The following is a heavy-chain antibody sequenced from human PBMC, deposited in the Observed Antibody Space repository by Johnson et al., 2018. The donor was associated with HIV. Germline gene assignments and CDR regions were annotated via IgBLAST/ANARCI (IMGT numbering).Heavy chain of an antibody. J-gene: IGHJ3*02. CDR3: ARDLDSSSSEDAFDI. Sequence: VQLVESGGGVVQPGRSLRLSCAASGFTFSSYGMHWVRQAPGKGLEWVSGINWNSGTIVYADSVKGRFTISRDNAKNSMYLRMNSLRAEDTALYYCARDLDSSSSEDAFDIWGQGTMVTVSS. V-gene: IGHV3-9*01. D-gene: IGHD6-6*01. CDR2: INWNSGTI. CDR1: GFTFSSYG.